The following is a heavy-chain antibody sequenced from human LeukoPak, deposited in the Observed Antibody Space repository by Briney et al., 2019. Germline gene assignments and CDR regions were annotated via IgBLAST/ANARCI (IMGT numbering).Heavy chain of an antibody. D-gene: IGHD3-22*01. J-gene: IGHJ5*02. V-gene: IGHV3-9*01. CDR1: GFTFDDYA. Sequence: PGGSLRLSCAASGFTFDDYAMHWVRPAPGKGRAWVSGISWNSGSIGYADSVKGRFTISRDNAKNSLYLQMNSLRAEDTALYYCAKGIYDSSGYYFGNWFDPWGQGTLVTVSS. CDR3: AKGIYDSSGYYFGNWFDP. CDR2: ISWNSGSI.